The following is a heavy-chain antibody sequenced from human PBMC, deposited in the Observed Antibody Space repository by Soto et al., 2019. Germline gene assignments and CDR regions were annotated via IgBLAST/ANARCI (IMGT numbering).Heavy chain of an antibody. J-gene: IGHJ4*02. CDR1: GFTFSTYA. CDR3: AKDRPRLTSGYFFEY. D-gene: IGHD6-25*01. V-gene: IGHV3-23*01. CDR2: VSASGLNT. Sequence: EVQLLESGGKLVQPGGSLTLSCAASGFTFSTYAMAWVRQAPGKGLEWVSGVSASGLNTDYAEPVKGRFYIARDNSKNTVSLHMTSLRAEDTALYDCAKDRPRLTSGYFFEYWGQGTPVTVSS.